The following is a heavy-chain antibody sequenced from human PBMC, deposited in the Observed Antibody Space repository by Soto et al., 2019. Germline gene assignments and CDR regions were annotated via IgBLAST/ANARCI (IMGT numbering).Heavy chain of an antibody. CDR3: AKATNDWTYHFDY. CDR2: LSGVGDAT. CDR1: GFTFDSFA. Sequence: EVQLLESGGDLVQPGGSLRLSCAASGFTFDSFAMTWVRQAPGKGLEWVSALSGVGDATNYADSVKGRFTISRDNSKNTLYLQINSLRPEDTAVYYCAKATNDWTYHFDYWGQGTLVTVSS. D-gene: IGHD3-9*01. J-gene: IGHJ4*02. V-gene: IGHV3-23*01.